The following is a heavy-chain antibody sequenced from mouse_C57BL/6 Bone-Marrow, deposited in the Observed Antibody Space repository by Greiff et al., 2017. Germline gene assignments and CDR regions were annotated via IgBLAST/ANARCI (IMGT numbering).Heavy chain of an antibody. V-gene: IGHV1-76*01. Sequence: VQLQQSGAELVRPGASVKLSCKASGYTFTDYYINWVKQRPGQGLEWIARIYPGSGNTYYNEKFKGKATLTAEKSSSTAYMQLSSLPSEDSAVYFCARRSYWYGDVWGTGTTVTVSS. CDR1: GYTFTDYY. CDR2: IYPGSGNT. CDR3: ARRSYWYGDV. J-gene: IGHJ1*03.